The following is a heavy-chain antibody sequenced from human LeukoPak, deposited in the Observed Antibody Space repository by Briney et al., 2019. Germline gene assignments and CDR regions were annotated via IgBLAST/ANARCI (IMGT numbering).Heavy chain of an antibody. CDR1: GFIFNSYA. CDR3: ARDLGGYEGYYYYGMDV. D-gene: IGHD5-12*01. V-gene: IGHV3-30*04. CDR2: ISYDGSNK. Sequence: GGSLRLSCAASGFIFNSYAIYWVRQAPGKGLEWVAVISYDGSNKFYADSVKGRFTIARDNSKNTLYLQMNSLRAEDTAVYYCARDLGGYEGYYYYGMDVWGQGATVTVSS. J-gene: IGHJ6*02.